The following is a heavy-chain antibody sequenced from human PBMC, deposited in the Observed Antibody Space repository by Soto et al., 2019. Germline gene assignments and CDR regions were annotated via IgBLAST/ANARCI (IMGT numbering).Heavy chain of an antibody. Sequence: QVQLVQSGAEVKKPGASVKVSCKASGYTFTSYDINWVRQATGQGLEWMGWMNPNSGNTGYAQKFQGRVTMTRNTSISTAYMELSSLRSEDTAVCYCARGFEVTTYYYYYGMDVWGQGTTVTVSS. CDR3: ARGFEVTTYYYYYGMDV. CDR2: MNPNSGNT. D-gene: IGHD4-17*01. V-gene: IGHV1-8*01. J-gene: IGHJ6*02. CDR1: GYTFTSYD.